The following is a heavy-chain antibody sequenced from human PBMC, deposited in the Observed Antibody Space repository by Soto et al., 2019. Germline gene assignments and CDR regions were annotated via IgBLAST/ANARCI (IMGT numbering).Heavy chain of an antibody. J-gene: IGHJ3*02. V-gene: IGHV3-9*01. D-gene: IGHD6-6*01. CDR3: AKDYSSSSSGMHDAFDI. CDR1: GFTFDDYA. CDR2: ISWNSGSI. Sequence: GGSLRLSCAASGFTFDDYAMHWVRQAPGKGLEWVSGISWNSGSIGYADSVKGRFTISRDNAKNSLYLQMNSLRAEDTALYYCAKDYSSSSSGMHDAFDIWGQGTMVTVS.